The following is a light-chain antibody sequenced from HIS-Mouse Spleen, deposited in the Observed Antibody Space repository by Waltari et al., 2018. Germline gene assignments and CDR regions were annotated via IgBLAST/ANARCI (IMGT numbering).Light chain of an antibody. CDR2: EGS. V-gene: IGLV2-23*03. CDR1: SSDGGIYNL. CDR3: CSYAGSSTFEV. Sequence: QSALTQPASVSGSPGQSITISCTGTSSDGGIYNLVTCYQQHPGKAPKPMIYEGSKRPSGVSNRFSGSKSGNTASLTISGLQAEDEADYYCCSYAGSSTFEVFGGGTKLTVL. J-gene: IGLJ2*01.